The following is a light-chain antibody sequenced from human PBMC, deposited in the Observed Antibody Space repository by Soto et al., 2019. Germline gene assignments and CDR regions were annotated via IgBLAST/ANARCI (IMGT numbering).Light chain of an antibody. CDR2: EVI. Sequence: QSALTQPASVSGSPGQSITISCTGTSSDIGTYNSVSWYQHHPGKAPKLLIFEVIDRPSGVSDRFSGSKSGNTASLTISGLQPEDEADYYCCSYAVTFYVFGTGTKVTVL. CDR1: SSDIGTYNS. V-gene: IGLV2-14*01. CDR3: CSYAVTFYV. J-gene: IGLJ1*01.